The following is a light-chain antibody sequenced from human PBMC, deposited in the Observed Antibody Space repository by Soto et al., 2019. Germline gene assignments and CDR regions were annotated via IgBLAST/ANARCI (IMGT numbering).Light chain of an antibody. Sequence: SYELTQPPSVSVSPGQTASITCSGDKLGDKYACWYQQKPGQSPVLVIYQDSKRPSGIPERFSGSNSGNTATLTISGTQAMDEADYYCQAWASSTALVFGGGTKLTVL. V-gene: IGLV3-1*01. J-gene: IGLJ2*01. CDR2: QDS. CDR1: KLGDKY. CDR3: QAWASSTALV.